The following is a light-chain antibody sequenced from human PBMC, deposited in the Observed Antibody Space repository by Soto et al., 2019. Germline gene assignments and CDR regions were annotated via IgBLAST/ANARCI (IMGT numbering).Light chain of an antibody. J-gene: IGKJ5*01. CDR1: PSVTNY. CDR3: QQRNSWPPVT. CDR2: GAF. Sequence: EFVLTQSPGTLSLSPGERATLSCRASPSVTNYLAWYQQKPVQPPRLLIYGAFNRAAGIPARFSGSGSGTDFTLTTSSLEPEDAAVYYCQQRNSWPPVTFGQGTRLEIK. V-gene: IGKV3-11*01.